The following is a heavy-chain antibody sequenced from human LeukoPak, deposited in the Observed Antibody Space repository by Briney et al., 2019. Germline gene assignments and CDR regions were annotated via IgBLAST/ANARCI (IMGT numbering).Heavy chain of an antibody. D-gene: IGHD3-22*01. J-gene: IGHJ4*02. CDR3: AKAWDSSGYYYFDY. CDR2: IRYDGSKK. Sequence: GGSLRLSCAASGFTFSSYGMHWVRQAPGKGLEWVTFIRYDGSKKFYAESVKGRFTISRDNSKNTLYLQMNSLRAEDTAVYYCAKAWDSSGYYYFDYWGQGTLVTVSS. V-gene: IGHV3-30*02. CDR1: GFTFSSYG.